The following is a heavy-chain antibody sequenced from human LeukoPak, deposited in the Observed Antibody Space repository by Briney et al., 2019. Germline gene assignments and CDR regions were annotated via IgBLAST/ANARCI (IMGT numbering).Heavy chain of an antibody. D-gene: IGHD6-13*01. V-gene: IGHV4-38-2*02. J-gene: IGHJ4*02. CDR1: GYSINSEDY. CDR3: ARAAAPTYFFDF. Sequence: SETLSLTCTVSGYSINSEDYWGWIRQTPGKGLEWIGSFYHRGSYYNPSHKSRITLLLDVSKNQFSLKLSSVTAADTAVFYCARAAAPTYFFDFWGQGTLVTVSS. CDR2: FYHRGS.